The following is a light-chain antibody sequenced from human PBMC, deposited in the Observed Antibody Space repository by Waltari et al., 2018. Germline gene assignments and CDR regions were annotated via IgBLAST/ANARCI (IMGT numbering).Light chain of an antibody. Sequence: QSALTQPASVSGSPGQTVTISCPGTSSYVGAYNHVSWYQQPPGKAPKLIIYDITNRPSGVSDRFSGSKSGNTASLTISGLQAEDEADFYCSSYTSSTTLRVFGGGTKLTVL. CDR2: DIT. V-gene: IGLV2-14*03. CDR1: SSYVGAYNH. J-gene: IGLJ3*02. CDR3: SSYTSSTTLRV.